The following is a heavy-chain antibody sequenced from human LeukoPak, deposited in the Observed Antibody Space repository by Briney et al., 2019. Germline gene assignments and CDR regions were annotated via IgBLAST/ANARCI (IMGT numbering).Heavy chain of an antibody. V-gene: IGHV3-30*04. D-gene: IGHD3-16*01. Sequence: PGGCLRLACAASGLTFSSYAMHWVRPAPGEGLGWVAVISYVGSNKYYADSVKGRFTISRDNSKNTLYLQMNSLRAEDTAVYYCARDMPLPVRTFGRPMDVWGKGTTVTVSS. CDR3: ARDMPLPVRTFGRPMDV. CDR2: ISYVGSNK. CDR1: GLTFSSYA. J-gene: IGHJ6*04.